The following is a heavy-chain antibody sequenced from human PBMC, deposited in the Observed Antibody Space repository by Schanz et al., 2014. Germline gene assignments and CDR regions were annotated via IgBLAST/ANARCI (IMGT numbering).Heavy chain of an antibody. Sequence: EVQLLESGGGLVQPGGSLRLSCAASGFSFSDHAMDWVRQAAGKGLEWVGRVRKKEFSDDTEEYAASVRGRFTISRDDSKNVVKLQMNGLKTDDTAMYYCVREGSTTPVAGLRSFDWLGRFDYWGQGALVTVSS. J-gene: IGHJ4*02. CDR1: GFSFSDHA. CDR3: VREGSTTPVAGLRSFDWLGRFDY. V-gene: IGHV3-72*01. CDR2: VRKKEFSDDTE. D-gene: IGHD3-9*01.